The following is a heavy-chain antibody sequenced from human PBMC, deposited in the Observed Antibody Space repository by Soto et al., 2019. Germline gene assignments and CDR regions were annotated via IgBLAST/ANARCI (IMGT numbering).Heavy chain of an antibody. CDR2: ISAYNGNT. D-gene: IGHD3-16*02. V-gene: IGHV1-18*01. J-gene: IGHJ4*02. Sequence: ASVKVSCKASGYTFTSYGISWVRQAPGQGLEWMGWISAYNGNTNYAQKLQGRVTMTTDTSTSTAYMELRSLRSDDTAVYYCARGPFDDYIWGSYRSDFDYWGQGTLVTVSS. CDR3: ARGPFDDYIWGSYRSDFDY. CDR1: GYTFTSYG.